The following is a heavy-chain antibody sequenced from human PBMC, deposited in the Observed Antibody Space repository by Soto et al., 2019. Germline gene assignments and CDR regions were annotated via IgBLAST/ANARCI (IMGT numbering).Heavy chain of an antibody. J-gene: IGHJ4*02. D-gene: IGHD2-2*01. Sequence: GASVKVSCKASGYTFITYGVTWVRQAPGQGLEWMGWITPYNGKTHYAQKFQDRVTMTTDTAATTAYMELRSLTSDDSAMYFCARDTSHYFDHWGQGTLVTVSS. CDR1: GYTFITYG. V-gene: IGHV1-18*01. CDR3: ARDTSHYFDH. CDR2: ITPYNGKT.